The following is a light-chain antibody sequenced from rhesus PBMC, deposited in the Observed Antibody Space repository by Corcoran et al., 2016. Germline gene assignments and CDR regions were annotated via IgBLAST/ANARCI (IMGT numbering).Light chain of an antibody. V-gene: IGKV1-22*01. Sequence: DIQMTQSPSSLAASVGDTVTTTCRTSQSMSSWLDWNQQKPGKAHKLLIYKASSVQRGVPSRFRGRGSGTDCTLTISSLQPEDIVTYYCLQYGSSPYSFGQWTKVEIK. J-gene: IGKJ2*01. CDR3: LQYGSSPYS. CDR2: KAS. CDR1: QSMSSW.